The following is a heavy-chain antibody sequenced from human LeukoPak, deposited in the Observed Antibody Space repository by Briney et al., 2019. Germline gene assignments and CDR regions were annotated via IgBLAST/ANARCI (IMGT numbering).Heavy chain of an antibody. J-gene: IGHJ4*02. Sequence: SETLSLTCTVSGVSISIGGYYWSWIRQHPGKGLECIGYIHYSGSTLYNPSLNTRVTISVDMSENQFSLNLTSVTAADTAVYYCARAHQSILSIDYWGQGTRVTVSS. V-gene: IGHV4-31*03. CDR3: ARAHQSILSIDY. CDR2: IHYSGST. D-gene: IGHD5/OR15-5a*01. CDR1: GVSISIGGYY.